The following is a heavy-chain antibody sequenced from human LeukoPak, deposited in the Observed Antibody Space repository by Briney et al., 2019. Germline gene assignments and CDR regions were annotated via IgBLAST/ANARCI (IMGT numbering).Heavy chain of an antibody. CDR1: GYTFTGYY. D-gene: IGHD3-3*01. CDR3: ARAGGYDFWSGLYYYYGMDV. CDR2: INPNSGGT. J-gene: IGHJ6*02. V-gene: IGHV1-2*04. Sequence: ASVKVSCTASGYTFTGYYMHWVRQAPGQGLEWMGWINPNSGGTNYAQKFQGWVTMTRDTSISTAYMELSRLRSDDTAVYYCARAGGYDFWSGLYYYYGMDVWGQGTTVTVSS.